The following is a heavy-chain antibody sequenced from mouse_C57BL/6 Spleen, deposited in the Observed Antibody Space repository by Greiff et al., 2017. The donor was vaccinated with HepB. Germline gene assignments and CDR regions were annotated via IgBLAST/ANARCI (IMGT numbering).Heavy chain of an antibody. CDR2: IHPNSGST. V-gene: IGHV1-64*01. CDR3: ARCDSSDYGFAY. J-gene: IGHJ3*01. CDR1: GYTFTSYW. D-gene: IGHD3-2*02. Sequence: VQLQQPGAELVKPGASVKLSCKASGYTFTSYWMHWVKQRPGQGLEWIGMIHPNSGSTNYNEKFKSKATLTVDKSSSTAYMQLSSLTSEDSAVYYCARCDSSDYGFAYWGQGTLVTVSA.